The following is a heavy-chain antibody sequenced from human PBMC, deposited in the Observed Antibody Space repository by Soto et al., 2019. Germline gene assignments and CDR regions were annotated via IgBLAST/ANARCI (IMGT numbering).Heavy chain of an antibody. J-gene: IGHJ4*02. D-gene: IGHD2-8*02. Sequence: PSETLSLTCAVYXGSFSGYYWTWIRQPPGTGLEWIGEINHSGSTNYNPSLKSRVTISVDTSKNQFSLKLTSVTAADTAVYYCARDKITGLFDYWGQGTLVTVSS. CDR3: ARDKITGLFDY. CDR1: XGSFSGYY. V-gene: IGHV4-34*01. CDR2: INHSGST.